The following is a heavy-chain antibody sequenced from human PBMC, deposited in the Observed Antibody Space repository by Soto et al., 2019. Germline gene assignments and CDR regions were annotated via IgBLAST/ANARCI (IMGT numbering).Heavy chain of an antibody. D-gene: IGHD1-1*01. CDR1: GYTFTSYD. Sequence: ASVKVSCKASGYTFTSYDINWVRQATGQGLEWMGWMNPNSGNTGYAQKFQGRVTMTRNTSISTAYMELSSLRSEDTAVYYCARVWNDVFYDYGMDVWGQGTTVTVSS. CDR2: MNPNSGNT. V-gene: IGHV1-8*01. J-gene: IGHJ6*02. CDR3: ARVWNDVFYDYGMDV.